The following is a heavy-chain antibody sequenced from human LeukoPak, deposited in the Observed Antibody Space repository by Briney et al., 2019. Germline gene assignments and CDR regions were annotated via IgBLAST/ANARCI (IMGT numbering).Heavy chain of an antibody. CDR1: GSYW. CDR2: INSDGSWT. Sequence: PGGSLRLSCAASGSYWMHWVRQAPGKGLVWVSHINSDGSWTSYADSVKGRFTISKDNPKNSLYLQMNSLRAEDTAVYYCARYCGGDCYGMDVWGQGTTVTVSS. CDR3: ARYCGGDCYGMDV. D-gene: IGHD2-21*02. V-gene: IGHV3-74*01. J-gene: IGHJ6*02.